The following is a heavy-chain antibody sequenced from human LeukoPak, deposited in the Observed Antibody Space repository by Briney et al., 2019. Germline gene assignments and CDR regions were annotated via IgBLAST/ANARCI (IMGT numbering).Heavy chain of an antibody. CDR3: AKNRGGSYYSGSDY. CDR2: VRGGDAGT. V-gene: IGHV3-23*01. CDR1: GFTFSSYA. D-gene: IGHD1-26*01. J-gene: IGHJ4*02. Sequence: GGSLRPSCAASGFTFSSYAMNWVRQAPGKGLEWVSAVRGGDAGTSYADSVKGRFTISRDNSKNSLYLQMNSLRAYDTAVYYCAKNRGGSYYSGSDYWGQGTLVTVSS.